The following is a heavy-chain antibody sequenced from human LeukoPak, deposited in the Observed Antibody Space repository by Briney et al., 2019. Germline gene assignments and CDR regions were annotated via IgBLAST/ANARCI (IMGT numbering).Heavy chain of an antibody. CDR2: IYYSGGT. Sequence: PSETLSLTCTVSGGSISSSNCYWGWIRQPPGKGLEWIGSIYYSGGTYYNASLKSRVTISIDTSKNQFSLKLSSVTAADTAVYYCAFYDSSGYYLSDYWGQGTLVTVSS. J-gene: IGHJ4*02. CDR1: GGSISSSNCY. CDR3: AFYDSSGYYLSDY. V-gene: IGHV4-39*01. D-gene: IGHD3-22*01.